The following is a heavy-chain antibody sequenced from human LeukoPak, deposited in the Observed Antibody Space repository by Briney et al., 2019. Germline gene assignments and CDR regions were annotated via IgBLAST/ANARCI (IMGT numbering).Heavy chain of an antibody. CDR2: ISYDGSNK. V-gene: IGHV3-30*03. CDR1: GFTFSTYG. D-gene: IGHD4-23*01. CDR3: ARQLAGGNSWEFDY. Sequence: GRSLRLSCAASGFTFSTYGMQWVRQAPGKGLEWVAVISYDGSNKYYADSVKGRFTISRDNSKNTLYLQMNSLRSEDTAVYYCARQLAGGNSWEFDYWGQGTLVTVSS. J-gene: IGHJ4*02.